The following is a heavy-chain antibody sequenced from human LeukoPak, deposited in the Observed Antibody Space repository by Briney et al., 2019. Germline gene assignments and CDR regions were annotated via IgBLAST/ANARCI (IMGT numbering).Heavy chain of an antibody. CDR1: GFTFSDYY. CDR2: ISSSGGST. D-gene: IGHD5-24*01. CDR3: ANRDAYTYNDDY. V-gene: IGHV3-23*01. J-gene: IGHJ4*02. Sequence: QPGGSLRLSCAASGFTFSDYYMSWIRQAPGKGLEWVSAISSSGGSTYYADSVKGRFTVSRDNSKNTLYLQMNSLRAEDTAIYYCANRDAYTYNDDYWGQGTLVTVSS.